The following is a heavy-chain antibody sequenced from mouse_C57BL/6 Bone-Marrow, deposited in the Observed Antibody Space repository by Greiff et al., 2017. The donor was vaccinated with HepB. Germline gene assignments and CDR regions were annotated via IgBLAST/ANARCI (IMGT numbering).Heavy chain of an antibody. CDR3: ARNHYYGYYYAMDY. V-gene: IGHV1-67*01. CDR2: ISTYYGDA. J-gene: IGHJ4*01. Sequence: QVHVKQSGPELVRPGVSVKISCKGSGYTFTDYAMHWVKQSHAKSLEWIGVISTYYGDASYNQKFKDKATMTVDKSSSTAYMELARLTSEDSAVYYCARNHYYGYYYAMDYWGQGTSVTVAS. CDR1: GYTFTDYA. D-gene: IGHD1-2*01.